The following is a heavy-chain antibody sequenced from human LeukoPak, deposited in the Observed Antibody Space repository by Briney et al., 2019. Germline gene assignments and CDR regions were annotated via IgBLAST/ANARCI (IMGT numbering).Heavy chain of an antibody. CDR1: GGSLSSYY. Sequence: SETLSLTCTVSGGSLSSYYWSWIRQPPGKGLEWIGYIYYSGSTNYNPSLNSRVTITVDKSKNQYSLKLSSVTAADTAVYYCAIVVMVREVDWFDPGGQGTLVTVSS. J-gene: IGHJ5*02. CDR2: IYYSGST. D-gene: IGHD3-10*01. V-gene: IGHV4-59*01. CDR3: AIVVMVREVDWFDP.